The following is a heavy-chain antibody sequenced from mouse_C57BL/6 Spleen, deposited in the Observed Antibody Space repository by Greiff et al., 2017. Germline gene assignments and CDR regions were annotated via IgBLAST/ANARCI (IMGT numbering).Heavy chain of an antibody. CDR2: ISDGGSYT. V-gene: IGHV5-4*01. D-gene: IGHD2-2*01. J-gene: IGHJ2*01. CDR3: ARDRDGYADD. Sequence: EVKLMESGGGLVKPGGSLKLSCAASGFTFSNYAMSWVRQTPEKRLEWVATISDGGSYTYYPDNVKGGFTISRDNAKNNMYLQMSHLKYEDTAMYYCARDRDGYADDWGQGTTLTVSS. CDR1: GFTFSNYA.